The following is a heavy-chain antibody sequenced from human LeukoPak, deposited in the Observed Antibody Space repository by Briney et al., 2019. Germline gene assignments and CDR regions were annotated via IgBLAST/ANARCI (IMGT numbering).Heavy chain of an antibody. V-gene: IGHV1-3*01. CDR3: ASPNYYDSSGYYYEVDYYYGMDV. CDR1: GCTFTSYA. J-gene: IGHJ6*02. D-gene: IGHD3-22*01. CDR2: INAGNGNT. Sequence: ASVKVSCKASGCTFTSYAMHWVRQAPGQRLEWMGWINAGNGNTKYSQKFQGRVTITRDTSASTAYMELSSLRSEDTAVYYCASPNYYDSSGYYYEVDYYYGMDVWGQGTTVTVSS.